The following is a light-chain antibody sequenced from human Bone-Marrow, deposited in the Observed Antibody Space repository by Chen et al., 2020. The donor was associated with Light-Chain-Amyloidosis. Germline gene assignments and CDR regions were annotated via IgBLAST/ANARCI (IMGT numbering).Light chain of an antibody. CDR3: QVWDRSSDRPV. CDR1: NIGSTS. Sequence: SYVLTPPSSVSVAPGQTATIACGGNNIGSTSVHWYQQPPGQAPLLVVYDDSDRPSGIPELLSCSKSGNPGTLTISRVEAGDEADYYCQVWDRSSDRPVFGGGTKLTVL. V-gene: IGLV3-21*02. J-gene: IGLJ3*02. CDR2: DDS.